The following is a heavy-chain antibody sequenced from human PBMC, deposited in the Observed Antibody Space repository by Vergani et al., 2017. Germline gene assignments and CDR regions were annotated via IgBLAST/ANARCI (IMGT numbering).Heavy chain of an antibody. CDR1: GGSISSYY. CDR2: IYYSGST. J-gene: IGHJ4*02. V-gene: IGHV4-59*01. CDR3: AKEAVAEFDY. D-gene: IGHD6-19*01. Sequence: QVQLQESGPGLVKPSETLSLTCTVSGGSISSYYWSWIRQPPGKGLEWIGYIYYSGSTNYNPSLKSRVTISVDTSKNQFSLKLSSVTAADTAVYYCAKEAVAEFDYWGQGTLVTVSA.